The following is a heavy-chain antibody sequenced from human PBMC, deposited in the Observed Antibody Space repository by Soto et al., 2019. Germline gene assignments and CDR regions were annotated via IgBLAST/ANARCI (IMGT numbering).Heavy chain of an antibody. D-gene: IGHD3-3*01. CDR2: IKSKTDGGTT. CDR3: TTDRFSVSPD. CDR1: GFIFSNAW. J-gene: IGHJ4*02. V-gene: IGHV3-15*01. Sequence: PGGSLRLSCAASGFIFSNAWMNWVRQAPGKGLEWVGRIKSKTDGGTTDYAAPVKGGFTISRDDSKTTLYLQMNSLKSEDTAVYYCTTDRFSVSPDWGLGTLVTVSS.